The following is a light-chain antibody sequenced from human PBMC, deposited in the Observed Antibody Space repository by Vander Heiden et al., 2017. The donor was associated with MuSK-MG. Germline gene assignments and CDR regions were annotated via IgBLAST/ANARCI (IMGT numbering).Light chain of an antibody. CDR2: WAS. Sequence: DNVMTQSPDSLAVSLGERATINCKSSQSVLYNSNNKNYLAWYQQKPGQPPKLLIYWASTRESGVPDRFSGSGSGTDFTLTISRLQAEDVAVYYCQQDDNTPITFGGGTKVEIK. J-gene: IGKJ4*01. V-gene: IGKV4-1*01. CDR1: QSVLYNSNNKNY. CDR3: QQDDNTPIT.